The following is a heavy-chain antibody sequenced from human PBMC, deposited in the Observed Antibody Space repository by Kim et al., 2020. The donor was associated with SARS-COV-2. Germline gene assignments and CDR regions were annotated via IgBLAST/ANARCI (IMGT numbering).Heavy chain of an antibody. Sequence: GGSLRLSCAASGFTFSSYGMHWVRQAPGKGLEWVAVISYDGSNKYYADSVKGRFTISRDNSKNTLYLQMNSLRAEDTAVYYCARDSEDVLLWFGEPFDAFDIWGQGTMVTVSS. CDR2: ISYDGSNK. V-gene: IGHV3-33*05. CDR1: GFTFSSYG. CDR3: ARDSEDVLLWFGEPFDAFDI. J-gene: IGHJ3*02. D-gene: IGHD3-10*01.